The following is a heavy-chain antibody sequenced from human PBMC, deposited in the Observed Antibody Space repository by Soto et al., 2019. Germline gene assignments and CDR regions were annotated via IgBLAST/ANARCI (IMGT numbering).Heavy chain of an antibody. V-gene: IGHV3-9*01. J-gene: IGHJ3*01. CDR1: GFTFDDYA. CDR3: VKDRRFLEAWGAFDV. Sequence: EMQLVESGGGLVQPGRSLRLSCAAYGFTFDDYAMHWVRQVPGKGLEWVSGISWNSEVKLYADTTKGRFTISRDNADNSVYLQIDSLGVEDTAFYYCVKDRRFLEAWGAFDVWGQGTLVTVSS. D-gene: IGHD3-3*01. CDR2: ISWNSEVK.